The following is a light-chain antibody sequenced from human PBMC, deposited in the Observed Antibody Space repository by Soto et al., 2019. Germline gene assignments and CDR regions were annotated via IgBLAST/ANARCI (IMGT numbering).Light chain of an antibody. CDR1: QSVLYSSNNKRY. CDR2: WAS. Sequence: DIVMTQSPDSLAVSLGERATINCKSSQSVLYSSNNKRYLAWYQQKPGQPPRLLIYWASTRESGVPDRFSGSGSWTDFTLTISSLQAEDVAVYYCQQYYSTPYTFGQGTKLEI. V-gene: IGKV4-1*01. CDR3: QQYYSTPYT. J-gene: IGKJ2*01.